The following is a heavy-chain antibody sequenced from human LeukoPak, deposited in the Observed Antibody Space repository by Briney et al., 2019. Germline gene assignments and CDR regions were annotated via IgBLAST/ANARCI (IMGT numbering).Heavy chain of an antibody. J-gene: IGHJ4*02. V-gene: IGHV1-2*02. D-gene: IGHD2-15*01. Sequence: GASVKVSCKASGYTFTVYYMHWVRQAPGQGLEWMGWINPNSGGTNYAQKFQGRVTMTRDTSISTAYMELSGLRSDDTAVYYCARDRCSGGSCYSFYWGQGTLVTVSS. CDR2: INPNSGGT. CDR1: GYTFTVYY. CDR3: ARDRCSGGSCYSFY.